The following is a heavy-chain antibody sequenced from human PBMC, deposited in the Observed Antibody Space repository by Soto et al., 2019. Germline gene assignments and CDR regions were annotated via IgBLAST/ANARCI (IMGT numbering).Heavy chain of an antibody. Sequence: SETLSLTCTVSGGSISSSSYYWGWIRQPPGKGLEWIGSIYYSGSTYYNPSLKSRVTISVDTSKNQFSLKLSSVTAADTAVYYCARHRGVATTNYYYYGMDVWGQGTTVTVSS. J-gene: IGHJ6*02. D-gene: IGHD5-12*01. CDR2: IYYSGST. V-gene: IGHV4-39*01. CDR1: GGSISSSSYY. CDR3: ARHRGVATTNYYYYGMDV.